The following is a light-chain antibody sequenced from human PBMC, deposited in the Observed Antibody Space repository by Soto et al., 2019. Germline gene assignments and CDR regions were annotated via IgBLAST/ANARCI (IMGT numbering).Light chain of an antibody. CDR2: AAS. CDR1: QAISTW. Sequence: DIQMTQSPSSVSASVGDRVTITCRASQAISTWFAWYQQKPGKAPKLLIYAASNLQTGVPSRFSGSGSGTDFTLTISSLQPEDCATYYCQQATSFPRTFGKGTKVEIK. V-gene: IGKV1D-12*01. J-gene: IGKJ1*01. CDR3: QQATSFPRT.